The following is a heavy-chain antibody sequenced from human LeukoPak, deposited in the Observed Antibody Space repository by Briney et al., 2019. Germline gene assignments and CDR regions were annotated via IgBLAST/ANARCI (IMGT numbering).Heavy chain of an antibody. CDR3: ARGDAAMAP. CDR1: GYSISSGYY. Sequence: ETLSLTCTVSGYSISSGYYWGWIRQPPGKGLEWIGTIYHSGSTYYNPSFKSRVTISVDTSKNQFSLKMRSVTDEDTALYYCARGDAAMAPWGQGTLVTVSS. V-gene: IGHV4-38-2*02. J-gene: IGHJ5*02. CDR2: IYHSGST. D-gene: IGHD5-18*01.